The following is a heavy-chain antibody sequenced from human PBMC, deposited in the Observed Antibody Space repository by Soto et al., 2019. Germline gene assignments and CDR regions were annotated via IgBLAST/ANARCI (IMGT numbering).Heavy chain of an antibody. CDR3: AKGGRQWLVRSDFNY. CDR2: VSHDGRNT. V-gene: IGHV3-30*18. J-gene: IGHJ4*02. Sequence: VQLVESGGGVVQPGRSLRLSCAASGFTFSDYAMHWVRQAPGKGLEWVAVVSHDGRNTHYADSVKGRFTISRDSSQNMVSMEMTSLRAEDTDVYYCAKGGRQWLVRSDFNYWGQGALVTVSS. D-gene: IGHD6-19*01. CDR1: GFTFSDYA.